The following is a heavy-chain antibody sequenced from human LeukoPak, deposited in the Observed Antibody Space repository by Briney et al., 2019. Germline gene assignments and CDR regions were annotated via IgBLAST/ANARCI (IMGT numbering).Heavy chain of an antibody. Sequence: PSETLSLTCSVSGGSITSYYWSWIRQPPGKGLEWIGYIYYSGSTNYNPSLKSRVTIAVDTSKNQFSLKLSSVTAADTAVYYCARGGIAAAALVHLVYWGQGTLVTVSS. D-gene: IGHD6-13*01. CDR2: IYYSGST. CDR1: GGSITSYY. CDR3: ARGGIAAAALVHLVY. V-gene: IGHV4-59*01. J-gene: IGHJ4*02.